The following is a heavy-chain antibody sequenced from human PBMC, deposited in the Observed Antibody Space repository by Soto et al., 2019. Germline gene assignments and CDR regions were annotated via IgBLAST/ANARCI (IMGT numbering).Heavy chain of an antibody. Sequence: SETLSLTCAVYGGSFSGYYWSWIRQPPGKWLEWIGEINHSGSTNYNPSLKSRVTISVDTSKNQFSLKLSSVTAADTAVYYCARVWTIFGVVAAFDIWGQGXMVTVSS. J-gene: IGHJ3*02. V-gene: IGHV4-34*01. CDR2: INHSGST. CDR3: ARVWTIFGVVAAFDI. CDR1: GGSFSGYY. D-gene: IGHD3-3*01.